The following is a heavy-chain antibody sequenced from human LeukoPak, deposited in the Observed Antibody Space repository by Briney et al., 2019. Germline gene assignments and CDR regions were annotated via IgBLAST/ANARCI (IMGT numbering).Heavy chain of an antibody. CDR2: INHSGST. V-gene: IGHV4-34*01. CDR1: GFSFGSYW. Sequence: SGGSLRLSCEASGFSFGSYWMTWIRQPPGEGLEWIGEINHSGSTNYNPSLKSRVTISVDTSKNQFSLKLSSVTAADTAVYYCARGLVTTYPFLGYWGQGTLVTVSS. J-gene: IGHJ4*02. CDR3: ARGLVTTYPFLGY. D-gene: IGHD4-17*01.